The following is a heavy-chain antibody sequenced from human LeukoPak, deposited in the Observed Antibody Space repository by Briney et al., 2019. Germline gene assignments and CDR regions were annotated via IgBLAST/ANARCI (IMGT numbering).Heavy chain of an antibody. J-gene: IGHJ6*03. CDR3: ARVRSIVPAATGDYYYYMDV. Sequence: ASVKVSCKASGGTFSSYDITWVRQAPGQGLEWMGGIIPIFGTANYAQKFQGRVTITADESTSTAYMELSSLRSEDTAVYYCARVRSIVPAATGDYYYYMDVWGKGTTVTVSS. V-gene: IGHV1-69*13. CDR2: IIPIFGTA. CDR1: GGTFSSYD. D-gene: IGHD2-2*01.